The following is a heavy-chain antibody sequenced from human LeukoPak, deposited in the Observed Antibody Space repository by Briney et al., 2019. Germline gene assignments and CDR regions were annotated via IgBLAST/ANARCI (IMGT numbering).Heavy chain of an antibody. CDR1: GFTFSSYE. Sequence: QPGGSLRLSCAASGFTFSSYEMNWVRQAPGKGLGWVSYISSSGSTIYYADSVKGRFTTSRDNAKNSLYLQMNSLRAEDTAVYYCARTAGIQLWLRFDPWGQGTLVTVSS. D-gene: IGHD5-18*01. CDR2: ISSSGSTI. CDR3: ARTAGIQLWLRFDP. V-gene: IGHV3-48*03. J-gene: IGHJ5*02.